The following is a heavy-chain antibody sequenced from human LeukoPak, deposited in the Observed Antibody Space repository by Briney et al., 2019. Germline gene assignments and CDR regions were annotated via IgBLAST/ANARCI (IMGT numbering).Heavy chain of an antibody. J-gene: IGHJ6*04. Sequence: PGGSLRLSCAASGFTFSSYAMNWVRQAPGKGLKWVSAISGSGDNTYYADSVKRRFTISRDNSKNTQYLQMDSLRAEDTAVYYCAKERYSSGWYAYMDVWGKGTTVTVSS. CDR2: ISGSGDNT. CDR1: GFTFSSYA. CDR3: AKERYSSGWYAYMDV. D-gene: IGHD6-19*01. V-gene: IGHV3-23*01.